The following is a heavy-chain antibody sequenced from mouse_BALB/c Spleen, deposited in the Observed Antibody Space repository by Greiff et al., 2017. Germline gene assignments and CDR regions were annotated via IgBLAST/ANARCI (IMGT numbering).Heavy chain of an antibody. CDR3: ARSSYYGSSRYFDV. J-gene: IGHJ1*01. CDR1: GYSFTSYY. CDR2: IFPGSGNT. Sequence: VQRVESGPELVKPGASVKISCKASGYSFTSYYIHWVKQRPGQGLEWIGWIFPGSGNTKYNEKFKGKATLTADTSSSTAYMQLSSLTSEDSAVYFCARSSYYGSSRYFDVWGAGTTVTVSS. D-gene: IGHD1-1*01. V-gene: IGHV1-66*01.